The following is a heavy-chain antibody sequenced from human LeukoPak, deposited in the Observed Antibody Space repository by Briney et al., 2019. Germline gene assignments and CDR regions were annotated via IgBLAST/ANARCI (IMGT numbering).Heavy chain of an antibody. Sequence: PGGSLRLSCAAPGFTFSSYAMSWVRQAPGKGLEWVSAISGSGGSTYYADSVKGRFTISRDNSKNTLYLQMNSLRAEDTAVYYCAKDLRNGGYCTNGVCYGNWIDPWGQGTLVTVSS. CDR3: AKDLRNGGYCTNGVCYGNWIDP. CDR1: GFTFSSYA. CDR2: ISGSGGST. V-gene: IGHV3-23*01. D-gene: IGHD2-8*01. J-gene: IGHJ5*02.